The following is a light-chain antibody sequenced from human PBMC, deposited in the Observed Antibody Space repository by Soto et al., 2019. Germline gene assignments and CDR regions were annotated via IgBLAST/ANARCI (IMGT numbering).Light chain of an antibody. V-gene: IGKV1-39*01. CDR2: AAS. CDR3: QQTDSTPQT. Sequence: DIQMTQSPSSLSASVGDRVTISCRASQSIHNYVSWYQQKPGTAPKLLIRAASTLQSGVPSRFSGSESGTDFTLTISSLQIEDFATYFCQQTDSTPQTFGQGTNVEI. J-gene: IGKJ1*01. CDR1: QSIHNY.